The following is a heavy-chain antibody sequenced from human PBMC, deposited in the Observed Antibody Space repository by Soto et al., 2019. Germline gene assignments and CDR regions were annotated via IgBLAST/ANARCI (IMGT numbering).Heavy chain of an antibody. CDR1: GGYISSGGYY. CDR2: IYYSGSP. D-gene: IGHD4-17*01. J-gene: IGHJ4*02. Sequence: QVQLQESGPGLVKPSQTLSLTCTVSGGYISSGGYYWSWIRQNPGKGLEWIGYIYYSGSPYYNPSLKSRVTISVDTYKNQFSLKLSSVTAADTAVYYCSRKATVTTCLDYWGQGTLFTVSS. V-gene: IGHV4-31*03. CDR3: SRKATVTTCLDY.